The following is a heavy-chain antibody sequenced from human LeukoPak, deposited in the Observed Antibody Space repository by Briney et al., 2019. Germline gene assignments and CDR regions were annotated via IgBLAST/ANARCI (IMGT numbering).Heavy chain of an antibody. J-gene: IGHJ6*03. Sequence: SVKVSCKASGGTFSSYAISWVRQAPGQGLEWMGRIIPILGIANYAQKFQGRVTITADKSTSTAYMELSSLRSEDTAVYYCATCTSTSCYVLNYYYLDVWGKGTTVTVSS. V-gene: IGHV1-69*04. D-gene: IGHD2-2*01. CDR1: GGTFSSYA. CDR3: ATCTSTSCYVLNYYYLDV. CDR2: IIPILGIA.